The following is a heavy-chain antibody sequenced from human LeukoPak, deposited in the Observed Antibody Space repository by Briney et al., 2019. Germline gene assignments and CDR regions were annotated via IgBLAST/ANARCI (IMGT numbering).Heavy chain of an antibody. Sequence: ASVKVSCKASGYTFTGYYMHWVRQAPGQGLEWMGWINPNSGGTNYAQKFQGWVTMTRDTSISTAYMELSRLRSDDTAVYYCARQTKDSSGYPFDYWGQGTLVTVSS. CDR1: GYTFTGYY. D-gene: IGHD3-22*01. CDR3: ARQTKDSSGYPFDY. J-gene: IGHJ4*02. V-gene: IGHV1-2*04. CDR2: INPNSGGT.